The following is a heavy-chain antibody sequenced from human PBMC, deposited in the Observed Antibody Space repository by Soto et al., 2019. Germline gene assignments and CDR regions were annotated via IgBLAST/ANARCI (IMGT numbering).Heavy chain of an antibody. D-gene: IGHD3-22*01. V-gene: IGHV3-33*01. Sequence: QVQLVESGGGVVQPGRSLRLSCAASGFTFSSYGMHWVRQAPGKGLEWVAVIWYDGSNKYYADSVKGRFTISRDNSKNTVYLQRNSLRAEDTAVYYCARDYDSSGYPRYYFDYWGQGTLVTVSS. CDR2: IWYDGSNK. CDR1: GFTFSSYG. CDR3: ARDYDSSGYPRYYFDY. J-gene: IGHJ4*02.